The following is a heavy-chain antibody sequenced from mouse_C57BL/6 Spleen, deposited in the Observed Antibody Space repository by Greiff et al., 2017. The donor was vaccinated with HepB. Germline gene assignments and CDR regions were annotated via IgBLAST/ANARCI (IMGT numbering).Heavy chain of an antibody. CDR3: ASGRRDYYAMDY. CDR1: GFSLTSYG. J-gene: IGHJ4*01. V-gene: IGHV2-6*01. CDR2: IWGVGST. Sequence: VQLKESGPGLVAPSQSLSITCTVSGFSLTSYGVDWVRQSPGKGLEWLGVIWGVGSTNYNSALKSRLSISKDNSKSQVFLKMNSLQTDDTAMYYCASGRRDYYAMDYWGQGTSVTVSS.